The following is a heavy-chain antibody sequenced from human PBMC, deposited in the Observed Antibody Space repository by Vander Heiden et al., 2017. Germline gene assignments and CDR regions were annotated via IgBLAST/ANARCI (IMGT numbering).Heavy chain of an antibody. CDR3: ARGITYYYDSSGPLLDY. D-gene: IGHD3-22*01. CDR1: GGSISSYY. J-gene: IGHJ4*02. Sequence: QVQLQESGPGLVKPSETLSLTCTVSGGSISSYYWSWIRQPPGKGLEWIGYIYYSGSTNYNPSLKSRVTISVDTSKNQFSLKLSSVTAADTAVYYCARGITYYYDSSGPLLDYWGQGTLVTVSS. CDR2: IYYSGST. V-gene: IGHV4-59*01.